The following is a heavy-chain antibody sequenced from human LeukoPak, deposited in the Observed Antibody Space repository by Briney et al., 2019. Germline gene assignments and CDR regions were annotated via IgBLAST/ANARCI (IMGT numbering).Heavy chain of an antibody. V-gene: IGHV4-59*08. CDR1: GGPISSYY. J-gene: IGHJ5*02. Sequence: SETLSLTCTVSGGPISSYYWSWIRQPPGKGLEWIGYIYYSGSTNYNPSLKSRVTISVDTSKNQFSLKLSSVTAADTAVYYCARQHCSGGSCNWFDPWGQGTLVTVSS. D-gene: IGHD2-15*01. CDR3: ARQHCSGGSCNWFDP. CDR2: IYYSGST.